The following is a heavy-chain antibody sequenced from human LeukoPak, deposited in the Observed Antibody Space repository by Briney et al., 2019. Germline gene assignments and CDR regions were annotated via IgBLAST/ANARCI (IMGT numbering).Heavy chain of an antibody. V-gene: IGHV3-23*01. D-gene: IGHD3-10*02. CDR3: AKWGYYYVVIHTDGMDV. CDR1: GFTFSSHA. Sequence: PGESLRLSCAASGFTFSSHAMSWVRQAPGKGLEWVSAISGGGDLTYYAHSLKGRYTSSRDNSKNTPYLQMNSLSAEDTAVYYCAKWGYYYVVIHTDGMDVWGQGTTVTVSS. J-gene: IGHJ6*02. CDR2: ISGGGDLT.